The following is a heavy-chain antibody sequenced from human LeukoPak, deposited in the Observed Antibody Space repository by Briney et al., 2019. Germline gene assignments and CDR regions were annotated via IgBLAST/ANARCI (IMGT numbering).Heavy chain of an antibody. V-gene: IGHV3-43*02. Sequence: GGTLRLSCVASGFTFDDYAMHWVRQAPGKGLEWVSLIRGDGYSKYNAKSVKGRFTNSRDNRKISLYQHMNSLRTEDTALYYCAKDKEGIVVVVAAFDFWGQGTLVTVSS. CDR3: AKDKEGIVVVVAAFDF. CDR2: IRGDGYSK. CDR1: GFTFDDYA. J-gene: IGHJ4*02. D-gene: IGHD2-15*01.